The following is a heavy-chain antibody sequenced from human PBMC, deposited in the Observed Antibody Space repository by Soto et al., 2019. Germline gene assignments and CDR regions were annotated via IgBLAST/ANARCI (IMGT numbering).Heavy chain of an antibody. V-gene: IGHV1-46*01. J-gene: IGHJ4*02. CDR1: GYTFSSYY. Sequence: ASVKVSCKASGYTFSSYYIHWVRQAPGQGLEWIGKINPNGGSTNYAQNFKGRLTVTRDTSTATVYMDLSALTSDDTAVYYCARESGWYYNDTTSYYYFDYWGQGILVTVSS. CDR2: INPNGGST. CDR3: ARESGWYYNDTTSYYYFDY. D-gene: IGHD3-22*01.